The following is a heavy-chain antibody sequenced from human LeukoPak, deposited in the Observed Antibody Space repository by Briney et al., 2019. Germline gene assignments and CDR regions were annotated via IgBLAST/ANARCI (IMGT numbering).Heavy chain of an antibody. J-gene: IGHJ4*02. CDR3: ARGLAAAAHDY. Sequence: SETLSLTCTVSGGSISSGSYYWSWIRQPAGKGLEWIGRIYTSGSTNYDPSLKSRVTISVDTSKNQFSLKLSSVTAADTAVYYCARGLAAAAHDYWGQGTLVTVSS. CDR2: IYTSGST. D-gene: IGHD6-13*01. V-gene: IGHV4-61*02. CDR1: GGSISSGSYY.